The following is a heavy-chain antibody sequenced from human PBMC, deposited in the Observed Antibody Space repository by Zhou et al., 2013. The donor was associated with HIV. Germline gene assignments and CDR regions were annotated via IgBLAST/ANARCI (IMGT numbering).Heavy chain of an antibody. J-gene: IGHJ6*03. CDR3: ARGSALQYFDLYIYYMDV. D-gene: IGHD3-9*01. Sequence: QVQLVQSGAEMKKPGASVKVSCKASGYTFTGYYMYWVRQAPGQGLEWMGWINPNNGGTKYAQNFQGRVTMTRDTSISTAYMELTRLRSDDTAVYYCARGSALQYFDLYIYYMDVWGKGTTVTVSS. V-gene: IGHV1-2*02. CDR1: GYTFTGYY. CDR2: INPNNGGT.